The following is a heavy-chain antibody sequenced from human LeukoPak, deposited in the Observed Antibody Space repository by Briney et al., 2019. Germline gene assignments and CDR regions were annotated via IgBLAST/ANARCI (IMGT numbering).Heavy chain of an antibody. D-gene: IGHD3-22*01. CDR3: AKRGYDTTGYWDYFDS. V-gene: IGHV3-33*06. CDR2: IFYDGSRQ. CDR1: GFTFSDYG. J-gene: IGHJ4*02. Sequence: TGGSLILSCAASGFTFSDYGMYWVRQAPGKGLEWVALIFYDGSRQYYVDSVKGRFTVSRDNAKNTLYLHMNNLRAEDTAVYYCAKRGYDTTGYWDYFDSWGQGTLVTVSS.